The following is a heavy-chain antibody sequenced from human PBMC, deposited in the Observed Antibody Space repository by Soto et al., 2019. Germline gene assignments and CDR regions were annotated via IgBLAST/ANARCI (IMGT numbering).Heavy chain of an antibody. Sequence: GSSVKVSCKASGYSFTDYHIHWVRQAPGQGLEWLGRINPKSGRTSTAQKVRGWVTMTTDTSISTASMQLTRLTSDDTAIYYCARGDSTDCSNGVCSFFYNHDMDVWG. CDR3: ARGDSTDCSNGVCSFFYNHDMDV. V-gene: IGHV1-2*04. CDR1: GYSFTDYH. D-gene: IGHD2-8*01. CDR2: INPKSGRT. J-gene: IGHJ6*02.